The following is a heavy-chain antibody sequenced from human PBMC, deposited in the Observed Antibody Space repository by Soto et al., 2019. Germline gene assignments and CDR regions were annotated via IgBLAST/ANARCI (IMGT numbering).Heavy chain of an antibody. Sequence: ASVKVSCKVSGYTLTELSMHWVRQAPGKGLEWMGGFDPEDGETIYAQKFQGRVTMTEDTSTETAYMELSSLRSEDTAVYYCATLMMGWLHGVIYYYGMDVWGQGTTVTVSS. V-gene: IGHV1-24*01. CDR1: GYTLTELS. CDR2: FDPEDGET. D-gene: IGHD5-12*01. J-gene: IGHJ6*02. CDR3: ATLMMGWLHGVIYYYGMDV.